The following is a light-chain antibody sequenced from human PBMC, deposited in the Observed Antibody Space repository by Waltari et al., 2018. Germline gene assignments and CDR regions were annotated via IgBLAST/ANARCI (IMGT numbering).Light chain of an antibody. Sequence: IVLTQSPGSLSSSPGERVTLSCRASQSVSRALAWYQQTPGQAPRLLIFGASNRATGIPDRFSGSGSETDFSLTISRLEPEDFAVYYCQHYVRLPATFGRGTKVEIK. CDR1: QSVSRA. CDR2: GAS. V-gene: IGKV3-20*01. CDR3: QHYVRLPAT. J-gene: IGKJ1*01.